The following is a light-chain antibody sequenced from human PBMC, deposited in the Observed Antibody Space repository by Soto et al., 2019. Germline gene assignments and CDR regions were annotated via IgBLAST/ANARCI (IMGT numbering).Light chain of an antibody. J-gene: IGKJ5*01. V-gene: IGKV1-39*01. CDR2: AAS. Sequence: DIQMTQSPSSLSASVGARVTITCRATQSIVTYLNWYLQKPGKAPKLXIYAASNLQSGVPSRFSGSGAGTDCTLTISSLQPEDFETYFCPQSYRNTITFGQGTRLEI. CDR1: QSIVTY. CDR3: PQSYRNTIT.